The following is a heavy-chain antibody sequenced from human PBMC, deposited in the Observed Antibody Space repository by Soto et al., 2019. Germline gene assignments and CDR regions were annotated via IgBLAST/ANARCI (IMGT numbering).Heavy chain of an antibody. CDR3: AGGAWNDAVKAYYYYYYMDV. J-gene: IGHJ6*03. D-gene: IGHD1-1*01. Sequence: PSETLSLTCAVYGGSFSGYYWSWIRQPPGKGLEWIGEINHSGSTNYNPSLKSRVTISVDTSKNQFSLKLSSVTAADTALYYCAGGAWNDAVKAYYYYYYMDVWGKXTTVTVSS. CDR2: INHSGST. CDR1: GGSFSGYY. V-gene: IGHV4-34*01.